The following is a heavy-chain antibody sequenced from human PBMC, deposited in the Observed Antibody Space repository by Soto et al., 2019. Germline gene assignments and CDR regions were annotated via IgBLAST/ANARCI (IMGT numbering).Heavy chain of an antibody. V-gene: IGHV1-18*01. CDR2: ISPYNGDT. J-gene: IGHJ6*03. CDR1: GYTFTTYG. CDR3: ARALSMAQYYYYMDV. Sequence: QVQLVQSEPEVKKPGASVKVSCKASGYTFTTYGISWVRQAPGQGLEWMGWISPYNGDTHYAEKFQGRLTMTTDTSATSAYMELRALSSDDRAVYFCARALSMAQYYYYMDVWGKGTTVTVSS.